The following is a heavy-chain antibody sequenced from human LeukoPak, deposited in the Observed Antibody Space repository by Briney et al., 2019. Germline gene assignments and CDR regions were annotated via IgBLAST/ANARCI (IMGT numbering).Heavy chain of an antibody. D-gene: IGHD3-22*01. V-gene: IGHV4-38-2*02. J-gene: IGHJ4*02. Sequence: PSETLSLTCTVSGYSISSGYYWGWIRQPPGKGLEWIGSIYHSGSTYYNPSLKSRVTISVDTSKNQFSLKLSSVTAADTAVYYCARDFSFYYDSSGFSLEYRGQGTLVTVSS. CDR3: ARDFSFYYDSSGFSLEY. CDR1: GYSISSGYY. CDR2: IYHSGST.